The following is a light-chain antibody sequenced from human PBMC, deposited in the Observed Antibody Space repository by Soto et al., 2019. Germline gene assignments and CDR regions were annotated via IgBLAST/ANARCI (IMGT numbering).Light chain of an antibody. J-gene: IGKJ5*01. Sequence: IQITQSPSSFSSSVPERFTISCRASEDINSRLAWYQQKPGNAPKLLIYAAFILQSGVPSRFSGYGSGTDFTLSISSLQPEDFATYYCQQADSFPITFGQGTRLETK. CDR1: EDINSR. V-gene: IGKV1-12*01. CDR2: AAF. CDR3: QQADSFPIT.